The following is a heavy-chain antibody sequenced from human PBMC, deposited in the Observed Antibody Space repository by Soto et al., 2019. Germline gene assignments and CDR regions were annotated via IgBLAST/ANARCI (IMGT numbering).Heavy chain of an antibody. V-gene: IGHV3-15*07. Sequence: EVQLVESGGDLVKPGGSLRLSCAASGFTFTNAWMNWVRQAPGKGLEWVGRIKSKTDGGTTDYAAPVKGRFTISRDDSKNTLSLQMNSLKIEDTAVYYCSNPNGSYYSPFDYWGHGTLVTVSS. J-gene: IGHJ4*01. CDR3: SNPNGSYYSPFDY. D-gene: IGHD1-26*01. CDR1: GFTFTNAW. CDR2: IKSKTDGGTT.